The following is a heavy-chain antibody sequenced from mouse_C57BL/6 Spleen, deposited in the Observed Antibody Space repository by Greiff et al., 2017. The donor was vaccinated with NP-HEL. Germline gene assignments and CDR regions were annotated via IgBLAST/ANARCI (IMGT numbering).Heavy chain of an antibody. Sequence: EVQLQESGGGLVKPGGSLKLSCAASGFTFSDYGMHWVRQAPEKGLEWVAYISSGSSTIYYADTGKGRFTISRDNAKNTLFLQMTSLRSEDTAMYYCARRDSSGPFYYAMDYWGQGTSVTVSS. CDR1: GFTFSDYG. CDR3: ARRDSSGPFYYAMDY. CDR2: ISSGSSTI. D-gene: IGHD3-2*02. J-gene: IGHJ4*01. V-gene: IGHV5-17*01.